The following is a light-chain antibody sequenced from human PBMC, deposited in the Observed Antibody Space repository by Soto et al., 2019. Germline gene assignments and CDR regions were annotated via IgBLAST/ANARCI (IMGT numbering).Light chain of an antibody. CDR3: MQALQTPWT. CDR2: LGS. CDR1: QSLLHSNGYNY. Sequence: DIAMTQSPLSLPVTPGEPASISCRSSQSLLHSNGYNYLDWYLQKPGQSPQLLIYLGSNRASGGPDRFIGSVSGTDVTLKISRVEAEDVGVYYCMQALQTPWTFGQGTK. V-gene: IGKV2-28*01. J-gene: IGKJ1*01.